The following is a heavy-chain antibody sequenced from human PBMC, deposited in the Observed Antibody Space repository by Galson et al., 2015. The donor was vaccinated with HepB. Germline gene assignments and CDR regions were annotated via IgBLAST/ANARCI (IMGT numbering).Heavy chain of an antibody. CDR3: AQDRRSSGMYGWFDP. CDR1: GFTFSSYA. V-gene: IGHV3-23*01. J-gene: IGHJ5*02. CDR2: INTNGGST. D-gene: IGHD6-19*01. Sequence: SLRLSCAASGFTFSSYAMCWVRQAPGKGLEWVSSINTNGGSTYYADSVKGRFTISRDNSRNSLYLQMNSLRDEDTALYYCAQDRRSSGMYGWFDPWGQGTLVTVSS.